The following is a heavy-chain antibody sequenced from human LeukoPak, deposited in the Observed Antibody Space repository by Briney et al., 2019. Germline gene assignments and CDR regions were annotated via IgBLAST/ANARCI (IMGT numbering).Heavy chain of an antibody. D-gene: IGHD2-15*01. Sequence: SQTLSLTCTVSGGSISSGGYYWNWIRQHPGKGLEWIGYIYYSGSTYYDPSLKSRVTISVDTSKNQFSLKLSSVTAADTAVYYCARGLGEGCPDYWGQGTLVTVSP. CDR3: ARGLGEGCPDY. J-gene: IGHJ4*02. V-gene: IGHV4-31*03. CDR2: IYYSGST. CDR1: GGSISSGGYY.